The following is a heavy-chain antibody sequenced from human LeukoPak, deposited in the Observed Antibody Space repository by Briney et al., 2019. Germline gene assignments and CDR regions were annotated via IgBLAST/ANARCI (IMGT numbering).Heavy chain of an antibody. CDR2: FDPEDGET. V-gene: IGHV1-24*01. CDR1: GYTLTELS. CDR3: ATSSFIAARDYFDY. Sequence: ASVKVSCKVSGYTLTELSMHWVRQAPGKGLEWMGGFDPEDGETIYAQKFQGRVTMTEDTSTDTAYMELSSLRSEDTAVYYCATSSFIAARDYFDYWGQGTLVTVSS. D-gene: IGHD6-6*01. J-gene: IGHJ4*02.